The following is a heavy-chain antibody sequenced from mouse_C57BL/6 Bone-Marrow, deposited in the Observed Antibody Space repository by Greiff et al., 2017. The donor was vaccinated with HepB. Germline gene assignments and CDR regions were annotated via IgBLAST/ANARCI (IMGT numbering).Heavy chain of an antibody. CDR3: AREGIPDFDY. Sequence: QVQLQQSGAELVMPGASVKLSCKASGYTFPSYWMHWVKQRPGQGLEWIGEIDPSDSYTNYNQKFKGKSTLTVDKSSSTAYMQLSSLTSEDSAVYYCAREGIPDFDYWGQGTTLTVSS. D-gene: IGHD5-1-1*01. CDR2: IDPSDSYT. J-gene: IGHJ2*01. CDR1: GYTFPSYW. V-gene: IGHV1-69*01.